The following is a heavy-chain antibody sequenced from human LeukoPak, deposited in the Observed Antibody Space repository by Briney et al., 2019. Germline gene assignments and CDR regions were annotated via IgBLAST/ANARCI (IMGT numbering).Heavy chain of an antibody. CDR1: GFTFDDYA. CDR2: ISWNSGSI. Sequence: GGSLRLSCAASGFTFDDYAMHWVRQAPGKGLEWVSGISWNSGSIGYADSVKGRFTISRDNSKNTLYLQMNSLRAEDTAVYYCARARLLRYFDWLDYFDYWGQGTLVTVSS. V-gene: IGHV3-9*01. CDR3: ARARLLRYFDWLDYFDY. J-gene: IGHJ4*02. D-gene: IGHD3-9*01.